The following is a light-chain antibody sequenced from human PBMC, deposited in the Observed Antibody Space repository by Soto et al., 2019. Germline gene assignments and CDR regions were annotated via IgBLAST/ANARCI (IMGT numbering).Light chain of an antibody. J-gene: IGLJ3*02. CDR2: EVR. CDR1: TNDIGGYHY. Sequence: QSVLTQPASVSGSPGQSITISCSGTTNDIGGYHYVSWYQHHPGKVPKVIIYEVRNRPSGVSNRFSGSKSGNTASLTISGLQAEDEADYYCCSYTLSATLVFGGGTKVTVL. CDR3: CSYTLSATLV. V-gene: IGLV2-14*01.